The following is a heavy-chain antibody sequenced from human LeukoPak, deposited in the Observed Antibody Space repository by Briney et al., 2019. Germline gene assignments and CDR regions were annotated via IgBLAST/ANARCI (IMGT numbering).Heavy chain of an antibody. D-gene: IGHD5-24*01. J-gene: IGHJ3*02. V-gene: IGHV4-59*01. CDR1: GGSISSDY. CDR2: IYYSGST. CDR3: ARDRSRDGYNFPFDI. Sequence: SETLSLTCTVSGGSISSDYWSWIRQPPGKGLEWIGYIYYSGSTNYNPSLKSRVTISVDTSKSQFSLNQNSVTAADAAVYYCARDRSRDGYNFPFDIWGQGTMVTVSS.